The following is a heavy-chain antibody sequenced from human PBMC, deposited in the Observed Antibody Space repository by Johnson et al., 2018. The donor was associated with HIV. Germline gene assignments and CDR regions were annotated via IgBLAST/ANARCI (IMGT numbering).Heavy chain of an antibody. D-gene: IGHD3-3*01. CDR1: GFAFSNYG. J-gene: IGHJ3*02. Sequence: QVQLVESGGGVVQPGNSLRLSCAASGFAFSNYGMHWVRQAPGKGLEWVAVIPFDGSNIKYANAGKGRLTIPRHNSKNTLYLQFDNLRPEDTAVYYCAKGVTIFGVDIHDGFDMWGQGTMVTVSS. CDR2: IPFDGSNI. CDR3: AKGVTIFGVDIHDGFDM. V-gene: IGHV3-30*18.